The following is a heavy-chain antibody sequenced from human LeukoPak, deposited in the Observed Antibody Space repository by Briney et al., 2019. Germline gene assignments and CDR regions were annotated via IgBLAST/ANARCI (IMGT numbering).Heavy chain of an antibody. J-gene: IGHJ4*02. CDR1: GFTFDDYT. D-gene: IGHD5-12*01. V-gene: IGHV3-43*01. CDR3: AKATVRGYEFDY. Sequence: GGSLRLSCAASGFTFDDYTMHWVRQAPGKGLEWVSLISWDGGSTYYADSVKGRFTISRDNSKNSLCLQMNSLRTEDTALYYCAKATVRGYEFDYWGQGTLVTVSS. CDR2: ISWDGGST.